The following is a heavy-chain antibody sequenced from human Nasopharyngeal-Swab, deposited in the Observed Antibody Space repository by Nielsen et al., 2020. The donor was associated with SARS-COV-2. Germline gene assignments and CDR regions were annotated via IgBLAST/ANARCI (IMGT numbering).Heavy chain of an antibody. J-gene: IGHJ5*02. CDR1: GGSISSGGYY. V-gene: IGHV4-31*03. CDR2: IYYSGST. D-gene: IGHD2-15*01. Sequence: SETLSLTCTVSGGSISSGGYYWSWIRQHPGKGLERIGYIYYSGSTYYNPSLKSRVTISVDTSKNQFSLKLSSVTAADTAVYYCAMAGPGVAATLNWFDPWGQGTLVTVSS. CDR3: AMAGPGVAATLNWFDP.